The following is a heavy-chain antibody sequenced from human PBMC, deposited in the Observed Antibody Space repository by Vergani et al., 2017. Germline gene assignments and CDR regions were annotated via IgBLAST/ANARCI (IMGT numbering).Heavy chain of an antibody. CDR3: ARDRVAYSGFYYGMDV. CDR2: IRPYTGHT. Sequence: QVQLVQSGAELKKPGASVSVSCKGSSHTFQTYGISWVRQAPGKGLEWMAWIRPYTGHTIYAQKFQDRVTMTADTSTNTAYMELSRLTSDDTAVYYCARDRVAYSGFYYGMDVWGQGTTVTVSS. CDR1: SHTFQTYG. D-gene: IGHD3-10*01. V-gene: IGHV1-18*01. J-gene: IGHJ6*02.